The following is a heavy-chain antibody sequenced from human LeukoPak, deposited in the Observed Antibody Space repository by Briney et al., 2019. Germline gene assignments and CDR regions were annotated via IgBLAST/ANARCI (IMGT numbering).Heavy chain of an antibody. CDR2: INHSGST. V-gene: IGHV4-34*01. D-gene: IGHD3-9*01. J-gene: IGHJ4*02. Sequence: SETLSLTCAVYGGSISGYYWSWIRQPPGKGLEWIGEINHSGSTNYNPSLKSRVTISVDTSKNQFSLKLSSVTAADTAVYYCASAEGYDILTDTAVDYWGQGTLVTVSS. CDR3: ASAEGYDILTDTAVDY. CDR1: GGSISGYY.